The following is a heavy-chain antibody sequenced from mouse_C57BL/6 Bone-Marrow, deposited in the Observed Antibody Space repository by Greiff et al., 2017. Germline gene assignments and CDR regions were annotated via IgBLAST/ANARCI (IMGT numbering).Heavy chain of an antibody. Sequence: IARIRSKSNNYATYYADSVKDRFTISRDDSESMLYLQMNNLKTEDTAMYYCVRLSRLLWSWGFAYWGQGTLVTVSA. D-gene: IGHD2-1*01. CDR2: IRSKSNNYAT. CDR3: VRLSRLLWSWGFAY. J-gene: IGHJ3*01. V-gene: IGHV10-1*01.